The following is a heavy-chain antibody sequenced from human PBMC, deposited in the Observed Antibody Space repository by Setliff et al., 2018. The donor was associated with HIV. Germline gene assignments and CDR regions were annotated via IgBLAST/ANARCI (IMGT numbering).Heavy chain of an antibody. V-gene: IGHV4-39*01. J-gene: IGHJ4*02. CDR2: IYYNGNT. D-gene: IGHD3-3*01. Sequence: SETLSLTCSVSGASISSNSYYWGWIRQPPGKGLEWVGSIYYNGNTFYNQSLKTRVTISVDTSKNQFSLKLSSVAAADTAVYYCASLTTDRFLEWLFVYWGQGTLVTVSS. CDR1: GASISSNSYY. CDR3: ASLTTDRFLEWLFVY.